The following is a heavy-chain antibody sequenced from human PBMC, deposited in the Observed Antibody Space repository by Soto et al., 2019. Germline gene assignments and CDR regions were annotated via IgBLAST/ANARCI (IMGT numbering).Heavy chain of an antibody. CDR1: GGTFSSYA. D-gene: IGHD4-17*01. Sequence: ASVNVSCKASGGTFSSYAISWVRQAPGQGLEWMGWISAYNGNTNYAQKLQGRVTMTTDTSTSTAYMELRSLRSDDTAVYYCARDLHGDPYYWGQGTLVTVSS. V-gene: IGHV1-18*01. CDR2: ISAYNGNT. CDR3: ARDLHGDPYY. J-gene: IGHJ4*02.